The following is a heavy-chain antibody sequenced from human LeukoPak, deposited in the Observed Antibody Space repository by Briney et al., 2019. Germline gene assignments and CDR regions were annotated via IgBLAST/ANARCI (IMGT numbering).Heavy chain of an antibody. Sequence: SETLSLTCTGSGGSISSYYWSWIRQAPGKGLEWIGYIYYSGSTNYNPSLKSRVTISVDTSKNQFSLKLSSVTASDTAVYYCARGYYGSSDESFDYWGQGTLVTVSS. CDR2: IYYSGST. D-gene: IGHD3-22*01. CDR1: GGSISSYY. J-gene: IGHJ4*02. CDR3: ARGYYGSSDESFDY. V-gene: IGHV4-59*01.